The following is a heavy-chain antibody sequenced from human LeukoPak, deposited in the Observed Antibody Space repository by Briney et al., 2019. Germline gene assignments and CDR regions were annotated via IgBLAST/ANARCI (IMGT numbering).Heavy chain of an antibody. J-gene: IGHJ6*03. CDR1: GGSISSYY. CDR3: AREQGYCSSTSCYGDYYYYMDV. Sequence: SETLSLTCTVSGGSISSYYWSWIRQPPGKGLEWIGYIYYSGSTNYNPSLKSRVTISVDTSKNQFSLKLSSVTAADTAVYYCAREQGYCSSTSCYGDYYYYMDVWGKGTTVTVSS. V-gene: IGHV4-59*01. D-gene: IGHD2-2*01. CDR2: IYYSGST.